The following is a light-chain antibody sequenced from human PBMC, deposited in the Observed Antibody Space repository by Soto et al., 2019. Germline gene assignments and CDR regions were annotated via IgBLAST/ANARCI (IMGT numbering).Light chain of an antibody. CDR1: QSISSY. CDR3: QQSYSTPIT. V-gene: IGKV1-39*01. Sequence: DIQMTQSPSTLSASVGDRVTITCRASQSISSYLSWYQQKPGKAPKLLIFAASSLQSGVPSRFSGSGSGTDFTLTISSLQPEDFATYYCQQSYSTPITLGQGTRLEIK. CDR2: AAS. J-gene: IGKJ5*01.